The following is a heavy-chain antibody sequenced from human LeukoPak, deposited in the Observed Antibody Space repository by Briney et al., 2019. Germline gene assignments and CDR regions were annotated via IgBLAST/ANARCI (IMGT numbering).Heavy chain of an antibody. Sequence: PGGSLRLSCSASGFTFSSFAMHWVRQAPGKGLEYVSAISSSGDTTYYADSMKGRITISRDNSKNTLYLQMRSLRPEDTAVYYCVGDYGAFWGQGTLVTVSS. D-gene: IGHD4-17*01. J-gene: IGHJ4*02. CDR1: GFTFSSFA. CDR3: VGDYGAF. CDR2: ISSSGDTT. V-gene: IGHV3-64D*09.